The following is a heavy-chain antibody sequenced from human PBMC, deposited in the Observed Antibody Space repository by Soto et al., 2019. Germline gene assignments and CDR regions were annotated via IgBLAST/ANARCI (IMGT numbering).Heavy chain of an antibody. V-gene: IGHV4-31*03. D-gene: IGHD3-16*02. CDR3: AGGGVIVKSLDY. CDR1: GGSISSGGYY. Sequence: QVQLQESGPGLVKPSQTLSLTCTVSGGSISSGGYYWRWLRQHPGKGLEWIGYIYYSGSTYYNPSLKSRVTISVDTSKNQVALKLSSVTAADTAVYYCAGGGVIVKSLDYWGQGTLVTVSS. J-gene: IGHJ4*02. CDR2: IYYSGST.